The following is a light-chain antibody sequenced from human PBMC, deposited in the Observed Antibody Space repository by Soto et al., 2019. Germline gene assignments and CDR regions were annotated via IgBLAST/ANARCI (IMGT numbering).Light chain of an antibody. V-gene: IGKV3-15*01. CDR3: QQYYSWPT. CDR2: TAS. J-gene: IGKJ3*01. CDR1: QSVDGN. Sequence: EIVMTQSPAPLSVSPGERATLSCRASQSVDGNLAWYQQRPGRTPSVLIYTASTRAPGVPARFSGSGSGTEFNLTISSLQSEDFAVYYCQQYYSWPTFGPGTKVDFK.